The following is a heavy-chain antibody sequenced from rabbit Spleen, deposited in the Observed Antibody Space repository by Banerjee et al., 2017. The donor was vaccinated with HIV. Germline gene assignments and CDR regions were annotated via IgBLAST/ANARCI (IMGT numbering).Heavy chain of an antibody. CDR2: INVVTGKA. Sequence: QEQLVESGGGLVKPEGSLTLSCTASGFSFSNKAVMCWVRQAPGKGLEWIACINVVTGKAVYASWAKGRYTFSKTSSTTVTLEMTSLTVADTATYFCARIPATDITTFNFWGQGTLVTVS. J-gene: IGHJ4*01. D-gene: IGHD4-1*01. V-gene: IGHV1S45*01. CDR3: ARIPATDITTFNF. CDR1: GFSFSNKAV.